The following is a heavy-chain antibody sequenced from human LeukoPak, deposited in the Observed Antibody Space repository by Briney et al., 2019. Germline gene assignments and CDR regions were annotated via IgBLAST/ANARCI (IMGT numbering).Heavy chain of an antibody. D-gene: IGHD2-15*01. V-gene: IGHV3-53*01. CDR2: IYSGGST. CDR1: GGSISSGGYY. J-gene: IGHJ6*02. Sequence: ETLSLTCTVSGGSISSGGYYWSWVRQAPGKGLEWVPVIYSGGSTYYADSVKGRFTISRDNSKNTLYLQMNSLRAEDTAVYYCARVGYCSGGSCYTQDYYYYGMDVWGQGTTVTVSS. CDR3: ARVGYCSGGSCYTQDYYYYGMDV.